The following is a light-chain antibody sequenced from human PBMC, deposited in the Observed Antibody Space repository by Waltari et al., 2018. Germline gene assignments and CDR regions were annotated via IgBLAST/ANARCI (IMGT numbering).Light chain of an antibody. CDR1: SSNIGAGYD. Sequence: QSELTPPPSVSGALGQTVTISCTGSSSNIGAGYDVHWYQQFPGTAPKLLIYTNNDRPSGVPDRFSGSKSGASASLAITGLQAEDEAVYYCQSFDNTLSGRVFGGGTELTVL. CDR3: QSFDNTLSGRV. CDR2: TNN. V-gene: IGLV1-40*01. J-gene: IGLJ3*02.